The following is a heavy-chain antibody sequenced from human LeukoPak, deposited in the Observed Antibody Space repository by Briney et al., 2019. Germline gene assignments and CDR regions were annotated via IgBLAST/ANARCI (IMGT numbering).Heavy chain of an antibody. Sequence: SETLSLTCTVSGGSISSGSYYWSWIRQPAGKGLEWIGRIYSSGSTNYNPSLKSRVTISLDTSKNQFSLKLSSVTAADTAVYYCARFPQIPGAECDYWGQGTLVTVSS. CDR1: GGSISSGSYY. V-gene: IGHV4-61*02. CDR3: ARFPQIPGAECDY. D-gene: IGHD3-10*01. CDR2: IYSSGST. J-gene: IGHJ4*02.